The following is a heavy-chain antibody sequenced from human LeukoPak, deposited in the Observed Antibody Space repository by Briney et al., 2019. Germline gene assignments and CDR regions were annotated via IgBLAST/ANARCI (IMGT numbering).Heavy chain of an antibody. J-gene: IGHJ3*02. CDR1: GGFISSGDYY. CDR2: IYYSGST. Sequence: SQTLSLTCTVSGGFISSGDYYWSWIRQPPGKGLEWIGYIYYSGSTYYNPSLKSRVTISVDTSKNQFSLKLSSVTAADTAVYYCARARRFQGLDIVLMVYFMSGAFDIWGQGTMVTVSS. CDR3: ARARRFQGLDIVLMVYFMSGAFDI. D-gene: IGHD2-8*01. V-gene: IGHV4-30-4*08.